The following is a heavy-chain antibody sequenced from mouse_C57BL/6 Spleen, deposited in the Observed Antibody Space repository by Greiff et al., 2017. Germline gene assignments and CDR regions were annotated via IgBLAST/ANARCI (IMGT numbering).Heavy chain of an antibody. Sequence: QVQLQQSGTELVKPGASVKLSCKASGYTFTSYWMHWVKQRPGQGLEWIGNINPSNGGTNYNEKFKSKATLTVDKSSSTAYMPLSSLTSEDSAVYYCARRRNSNGDFDYWGQGTTLTVSS. CDR2: INPSNGGT. CDR3: ARRRNSNGDFDY. D-gene: IGHD2-5*01. CDR1: GYTFTSYW. V-gene: IGHV1-53*01. J-gene: IGHJ2*01.